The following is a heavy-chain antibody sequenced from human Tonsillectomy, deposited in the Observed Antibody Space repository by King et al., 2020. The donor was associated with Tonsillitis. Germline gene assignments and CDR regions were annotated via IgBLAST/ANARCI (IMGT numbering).Heavy chain of an antibody. D-gene: IGHD4-23*01. CDR2: IIPIFGTA. J-gene: IGHJ4*02. V-gene: IGHV1-69*01. Sequence: KLVQSGAEVKKPGSSVKVSCKASGGTFSSYATNWVRQAPGQGLEWMGGIIPIFGTANYAQKFQGRVTITADESTSTAYMELSSLRSEDTAVYYCARVDIGHYGGNSEDYWGQGTLVTVSS. CDR1: GGTFSSYA. CDR3: ARVDIGHYGGNSEDY.